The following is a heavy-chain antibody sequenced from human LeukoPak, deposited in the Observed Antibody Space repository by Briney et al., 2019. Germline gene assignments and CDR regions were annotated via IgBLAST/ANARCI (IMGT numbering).Heavy chain of an antibody. CDR2: INQDGREN. CDR3: ARGTSDSRVTPTRY. J-gene: IGHJ4*02. V-gene: IGHV3-7*01. Sequence: GGSLRLSCAASGFTFSTYWINWVRQAPGKGLEWVANINQDGRENYYVDSVKGRFTISRDNAKNSLYLQMNSLRAEDTAVYYCARGTSDSRVTPTRYWGQGTLVTVSS. D-gene: IGHD3-22*01. CDR1: GFTFSTYW.